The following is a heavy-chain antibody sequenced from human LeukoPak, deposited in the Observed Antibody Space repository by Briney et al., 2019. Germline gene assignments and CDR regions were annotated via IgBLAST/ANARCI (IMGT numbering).Heavy chain of an antibody. CDR3: ARRCSSTSCYGYYYYYYYMDV. CDR1: GGSISSSSYY. D-gene: IGHD2-2*01. CDR2: IYYSGST. J-gene: IGHJ6*03. Sequence: SETLSLTCTVSGGSISSSSYYWGWIRQPPGKGLEWIGSIYYSGSTYYNPSLKNRVTISVDTSKNQFSLKLSSVTAADTAVYYCARRCSSTSCYGYYYYYYYMDVWGKGTTVTVSS. V-gene: IGHV4-39*01.